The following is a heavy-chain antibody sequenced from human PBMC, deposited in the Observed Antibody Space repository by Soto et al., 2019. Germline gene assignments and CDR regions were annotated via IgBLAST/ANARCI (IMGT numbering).Heavy chain of an antibody. CDR2: ISESGGIT. D-gene: IGHD6-19*01. Sequence: DGQVLESGGGLVQPGGSLRLSCAASGFTFSKYAMSWVRQAPGKGLEWVSGISESGGITYFADSVKGRFTISRDNSKNTLYLQMSSLRAEDTAVYYCAKDEGQAVTGPLDYWGQGTLVTVSS. J-gene: IGHJ4*02. CDR3: AKDEGQAVTGPLDY. CDR1: GFTFSKYA. V-gene: IGHV3-23*01.